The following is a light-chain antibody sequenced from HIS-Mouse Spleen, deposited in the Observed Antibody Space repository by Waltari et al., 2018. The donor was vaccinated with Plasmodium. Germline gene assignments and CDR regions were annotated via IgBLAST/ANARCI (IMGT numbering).Light chain of an antibody. CDR1: QSVSSSY. V-gene: IGKV3-20*01. CDR3: QQYGSSPYT. CDR2: GAS. J-gene: IGKJ2*01. Sequence: EIVLTQSPGTLSLSPGERATLSCRASQSVSSSYLAWYQQKPGQAPRLLIYGASRRATGIPDRCSGSGSGTDVTLTISRLEPEDFAVYYCQQYGSSPYTFGQGTKLEIK.